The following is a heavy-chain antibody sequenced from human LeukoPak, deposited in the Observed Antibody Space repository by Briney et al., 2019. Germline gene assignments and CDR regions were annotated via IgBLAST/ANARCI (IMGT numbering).Heavy chain of an antibody. CDR3: ARDDYGDYGGGDAFDI. J-gene: IGHJ3*02. Sequence: PGRSLRLSCAASGFTFSSYAMHWVRQAPGKGLEWVAVISYDGSNKYYADSVKGRFTISRDNSKNTLYLQMNSLRAEDTAVYYCARDDYGDYGGGDAFDIWGQGTMVTVSS. CDR2: ISYDGSNK. D-gene: IGHD4-17*01. V-gene: IGHV3-30-3*01. CDR1: GFTFSSYA.